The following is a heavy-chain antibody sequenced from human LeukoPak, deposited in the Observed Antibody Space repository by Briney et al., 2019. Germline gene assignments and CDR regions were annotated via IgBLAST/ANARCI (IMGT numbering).Heavy chain of an antibody. CDR2: IYYSGST. Sequence: SETLSLTCTVSGGSISSYYWSWIRQPPGKGLEWIGYIYYSGSTNYNPSLKSRVPISVDTSKNQFSLKLSSVTAADTAVYYCAKLYTSGWYTERDYWGQGTLVTVSS. D-gene: IGHD6-19*01. CDR1: GGSISSYY. CDR3: AKLYTSGWYTERDY. V-gene: IGHV4-59*12. J-gene: IGHJ4*02.